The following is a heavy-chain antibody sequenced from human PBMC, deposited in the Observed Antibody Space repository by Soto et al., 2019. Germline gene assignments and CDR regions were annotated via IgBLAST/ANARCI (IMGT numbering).Heavy chain of an antibody. CDR2: ISGSGGST. V-gene: IGHV3-23*01. CDR3: ARDRNDDDSSAYYDTFDS. CDR1: GFTFSSYA. J-gene: IGHJ3*02. D-gene: IGHD3-22*01. Sequence: GSLRLSCAASGFTFSSYAMSWVRQAPGKGLEWVSAISGSGGSTYYADSVKGRFTISRDNSKNTLYLQMNSLRAEDTAVYYCARDRNDDDSSAYYDTFDSWGQGTMVTVS.